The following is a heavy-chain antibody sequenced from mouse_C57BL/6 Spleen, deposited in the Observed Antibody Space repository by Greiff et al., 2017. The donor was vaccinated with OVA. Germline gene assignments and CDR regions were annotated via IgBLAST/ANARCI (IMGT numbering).Heavy chain of an antibody. CDR3: ARGDYGSSYEGYWYFDV. J-gene: IGHJ1*03. D-gene: IGHD1-1*01. Sequence: EVQLQQSGPELVKPGASVKISCKASGYTFTDYYMNWVKQSHGKSLEWIGDINPNNGGTSYNQKFKGKATLTVDKSSSTAYMELRSLTSEDSAVYYCARGDYGSSYEGYWYFDVWGTGTTVTVSS. CDR1: GYTFTDYY. CDR2: INPNNGGT. V-gene: IGHV1-26*01.